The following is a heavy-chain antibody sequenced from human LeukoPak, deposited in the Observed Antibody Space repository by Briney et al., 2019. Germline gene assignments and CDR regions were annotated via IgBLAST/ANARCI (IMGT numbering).Heavy chain of an antibody. V-gene: IGHV1-58*01. Sequence: SVKVSCKASGFTFTSSAVQWVRQARGQRLEWIGWIVVGSGNTNYAQKFQERVTITRDMSTSTAYIELSSLRSEDTAVYYCAATRPTYSGSYYGAFDIWGQGTMVTVSS. CDR1: GFTFTSSA. J-gene: IGHJ3*02. CDR3: AATRPTYSGSYYGAFDI. CDR2: IVVGSGNT. D-gene: IGHD1-26*01.